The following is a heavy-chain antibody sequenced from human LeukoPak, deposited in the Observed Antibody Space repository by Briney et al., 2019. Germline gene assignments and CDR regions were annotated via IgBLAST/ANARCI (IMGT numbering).Heavy chain of an antibody. D-gene: IGHD2-21*02. V-gene: IGHV4-31*03. J-gene: IGHJ4*02. Sequence: SETLSLTCTVSGDSISSGGYYWTWIRQPPGKGLEWIGNIFTSGNTYYNPSLKGRVFTSVDTSKSQFFLRLTSVTAADTAVYYCARATLRGDPFDFWGQGIQVTVSS. CDR1: GDSISSGGYY. CDR3: ARATLRGDPFDF. CDR2: IFTSGNT.